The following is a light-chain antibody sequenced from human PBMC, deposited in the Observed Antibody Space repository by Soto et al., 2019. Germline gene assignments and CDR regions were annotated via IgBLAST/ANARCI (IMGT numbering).Light chain of an antibody. Sequence: DIQMTQSPSTLSASVGDRVTITCRASQSISSWLAWYQQKPGKAPKLLIYDVSSLESGVPSRFSGSGSGTEFTLTISSLRPDDSATYYCQQYNTFWTFGQGTKVEIK. CDR3: QQYNTFWT. CDR2: DVS. V-gene: IGKV1-5*01. J-gene: IGKJ1*01. CDR1: QSISSW.